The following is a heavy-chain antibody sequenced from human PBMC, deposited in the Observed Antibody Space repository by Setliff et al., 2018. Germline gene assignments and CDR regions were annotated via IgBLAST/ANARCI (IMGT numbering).Heavy chain of an antibody. D-gene: IGHD1-26*01. CDR1: GFTFSTYR. Sequence: PGGSLRLSCAASGFTFSTYRMHWVRQAPGKGLEWVAVIWDDGVKKYHADSVKGRFTISRDNSKNTLYLQMNRLRAEDTAVYYCTRDWGAAGSTNAFDIWGQGTMVTVSS. CDR3: TRDWGAAGSTNAFDI. J-gene: IGHJ3*02. V-gene: IGHV3-33*08. CDR2: IWDDGVKK.